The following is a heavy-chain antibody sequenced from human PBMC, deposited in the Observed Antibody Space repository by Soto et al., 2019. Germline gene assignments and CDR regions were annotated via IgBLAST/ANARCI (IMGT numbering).Heavy chain of an antibody. Sequence: SETLSLTCAVSAYSISSSNWWGWIRQPPGKGLEWIGYIYYSGTTYYNPSLKSRVTMSVDTSKNQFSLKLTSVTAVDTAVYYCARTESGTFDPWGQGTLVTVSS. CDR1: AYSISSSNW. J-gene: IGHJ5*02. CDR3: ARTESGTFDP. D-gene: IGHD1-7*01. CDR2: IYYSGTT. V-gene: IGHV4-28*01.